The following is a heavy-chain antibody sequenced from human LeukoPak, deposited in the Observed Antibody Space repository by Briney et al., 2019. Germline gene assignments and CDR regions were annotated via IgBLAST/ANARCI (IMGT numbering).Heavy chain of an antibody. CDR3: ARGGWFIVDY. Sequence: HAGGSLRLSCAASGFTFSSYWMHWVRQAPGKGLVWDSRIDSDGSSTSYADSVKGRFTISRDNAKNTLYLQMNSLRAEDTAVYYCARGGWFIVDYWGQGTLVTVSS. J-gene: IGHJ4*02. CDR1: GFTFSSYW. D-gene: IGHD3-10*01. CDR2: IDSDGSST. V-gene: IGHV3-74*01.